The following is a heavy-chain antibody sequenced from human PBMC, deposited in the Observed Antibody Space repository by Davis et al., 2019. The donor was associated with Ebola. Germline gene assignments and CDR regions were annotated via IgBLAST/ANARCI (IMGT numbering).Heavy chain of an antibody. CDR3: ARDRVVVVPAATYYYYYGMDV. CDR1: GFTFSSYG. D-gene: IGHD2-2*01. CDR2: IWYDGSNK. Sequence: GESLKISCAASGFTFSSYGMHWVRQAPGKGLEWVAVIWYDGSNKYYADSVKGRFTISRDNSKNTLYLQMNSLRAEDTAVYYCARDRVVVVPAATYYYYYGMDVWGQGTTVTVSS. J-gene: IGHJ6*02. V-gene: IGHV3-33*01.